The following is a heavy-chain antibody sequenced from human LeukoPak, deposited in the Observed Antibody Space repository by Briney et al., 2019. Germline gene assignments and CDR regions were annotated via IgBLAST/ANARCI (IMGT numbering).Heavy chain of an antibody. J-gene: IGHJ4*02. CDR1: GFTLSNCW. D-gene: IGHD2-2*01. CDR3: ARGLVVGPSAHSAIFDY. CDR2: IKQDGSEK. Sequence: GGSLRLSXAASGFTLSNCWMSWVRQAPGKGLEWVANIKQDGSEKYYVDSVKGRFTISRDNAKNSLYLQMNGLRAEDTAVYYCARGLVVGPSAHSAIFDYWGRGTLVTVSS. V-gene: IGHV3-7*01.